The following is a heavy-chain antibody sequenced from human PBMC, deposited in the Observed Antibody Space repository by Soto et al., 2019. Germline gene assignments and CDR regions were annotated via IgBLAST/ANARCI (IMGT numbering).Heavy chain of an antibody. V-gene: IGHV1-69*06. J-gene: IGHJ6*02. D-gene: IGHD6-13*01. Sequence: QVQLVQSGAEVKKPGSSVKVSCKASGGTFSSYAISWVRQAPGQGLEWMGGIIPIFGTANYAQKFQGRVTITADKSTSTAYMELSSLRSEDTAVYYCARARAAAGYYYYYGMDVWGQGTTVTVSS. CDR1: GGTFSSYA. CDR3: ARARAAAGYYYYYGMDV. CDR2: IIPIFGTA.